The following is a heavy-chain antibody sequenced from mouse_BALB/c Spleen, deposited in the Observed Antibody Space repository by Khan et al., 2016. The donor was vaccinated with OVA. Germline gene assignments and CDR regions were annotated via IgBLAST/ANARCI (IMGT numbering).Heavy chain of an antibody. Sequence: QVQLKESGAELVRPGASVKLSCKTSGYIFTSYWIHWVKQRSGQGLEWIARIYPGTDNTYYNEKFKDKATLNADKYSSTAYMQLSSLKSEDSDVYVCAREEALYHFDHWGQGTTLTVSS. J-gene: IGHJ2*01. D-gene: IGHD3-2*02. CDR1: GYIFTSYW. CDR3: AREEALYHFDH. V-gene: IGHV1-76*01. CDR2: IYPGTDNT.